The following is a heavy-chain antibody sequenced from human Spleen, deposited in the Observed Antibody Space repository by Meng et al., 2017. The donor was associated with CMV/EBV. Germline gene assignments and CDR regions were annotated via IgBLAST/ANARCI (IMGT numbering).Heavy chain of an antibody. J-gene: IGHJ5*02. CDR1: GFSLSTSGVG. V-gene: IGHV2-5*01. Sequence: SGPTLVKPTQTLTLTCTFSGFSLSTSGVGVGWIRQPPGKALEWLALIYWNDDKRYSPSLKSRLTITKDTSKNQVVLTMTNMDPVDTATYYCAHRPQGYIDYDWFDPWGQGTLVTRLF. D-gene: IGHD4/OR15-4a*01. CDR2: IYWNDDK. CDR3: AHRPQGYIDYDWFDP.